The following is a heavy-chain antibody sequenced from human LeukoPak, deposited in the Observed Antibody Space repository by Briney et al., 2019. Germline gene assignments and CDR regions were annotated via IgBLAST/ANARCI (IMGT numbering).Heavy chain of an antibody. Sequence: GGSLRLSCAASGFTFSSYSMNWVRQAPGKGLEWVSSISSSSSYIYYADSVKGRFTISRDNAKNSLYLQMNSLRDTAVYYCARPNRNSGFANDYWGQGTLVTVSS. V-gene: IGHV3-21*01. CDR2: ISSSSSYI. CDR3: ARPNRNSGFANDY. J-gene: IGHJ4*02. D-gene: IGHD3-22*01. CDR1: GFTFSSYS.